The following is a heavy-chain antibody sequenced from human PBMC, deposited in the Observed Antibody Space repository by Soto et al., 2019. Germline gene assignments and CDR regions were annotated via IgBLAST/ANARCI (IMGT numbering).Heavy chain of an antibody. CDR3: AKGWGFLPLIQWLAPRGSGYYFDY. D-gene: IGHD6-19*01. CDR2: ISYDGSNK. J-gene: IGHJ4*02. V-gene: IGHV3-30*18. Sequence: GGSLRLSCAASGFTFSSYGMHWVRQAPGKGLEWVAVISYDGSNKYYADSVKGRFTISRDNSKNTLYLQMNSLRAEDTAVYYCAKGWGFLPLIQWLAPRGSGYYFDYWGQGTLVTVSS. CDR1: GFTFSSYG.